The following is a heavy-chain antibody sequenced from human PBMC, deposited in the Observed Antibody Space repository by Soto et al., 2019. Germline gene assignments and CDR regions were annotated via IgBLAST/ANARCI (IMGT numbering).Heavy chain of an antibody. J-gene: IGHJ4*02. CDR3: ARLMNKSSVDY. D-gene: IGHD3-16*01. Sequence: SETLSLTCTVSGNSISGTSSFWAWIRQPPGKNLEWIGSVYYSGSTYYNPSLKSRVTISVDTSKNQFSLKLSSVTAADTAVYYCARLMNKSSVDYWGQGTLVTVSS. V-gene: IGHV4-39*01. CDR2: VYYSGST. CDR1: GNSISGTSSF.